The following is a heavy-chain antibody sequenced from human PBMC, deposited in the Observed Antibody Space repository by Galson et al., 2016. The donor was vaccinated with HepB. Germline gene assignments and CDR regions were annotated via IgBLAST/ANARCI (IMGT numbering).Heavy chain of an antibody. CDR1: GISFRTYW. V-gene: IGHV3-7*03. Sequence: SLRLSCAASGISFRTYWMNWVRLAPGKGLQWVATINKDGGEKYYVDSVKGRFSISRADANNSVYLEMSSLRAEDTAVYFCARSRRERDSYGFAYWGQGTQVAVSS. J-gene: IGHJ4*02. CDR2: INKDGGEK. D-gene: IGHD5-18*01. CDR3: ARSRRERDSYGFAY.